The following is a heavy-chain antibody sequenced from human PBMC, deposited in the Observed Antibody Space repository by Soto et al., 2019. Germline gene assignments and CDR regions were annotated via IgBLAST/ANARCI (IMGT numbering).Heavy chain of an antibody. Sequence: EVHLVDSGGGLTQPGRSLRLSCVTSGFTFDDFAMHWVRRVPGKGLEWVSSIIWNGKITGYADSVKGRFFISRDNAKNSLYLQMNSLRREDTALYYCAKGGPDAFCGGGRCYFESWGQGTQVTVSS. D-gene: IGHD2-21*01. CDR3: AKGGPDAFCGGGRCYFES. J-gene: IGHJ4*02. CDR1: GFTFDDFA. CDR2: IIWNGKIT. V-gene: IGHV3-9*01.